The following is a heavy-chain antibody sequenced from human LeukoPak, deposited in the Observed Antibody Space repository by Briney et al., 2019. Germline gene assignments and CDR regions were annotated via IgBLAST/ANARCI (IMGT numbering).Heavy chain of an antibody. J-gene: IGHJ4*02. CDR2: ISSNGGST. CDR1: GFTFSSYA. V-gene: IGHV3-64*01. Sequence: QTGGSLRLSCAASGFTFSSYAMHWVRQAPGKGLEYVSAISSNGGSTYYANSVKGRFTISRDNSKNTLYLQMGSLRAEDMAVYYCARGPHSHGDSSYFDYWGQGTLVTVSS. CDR3: ARGPHSHGDSSYFDY. D-gene: IGHD4-17*01.